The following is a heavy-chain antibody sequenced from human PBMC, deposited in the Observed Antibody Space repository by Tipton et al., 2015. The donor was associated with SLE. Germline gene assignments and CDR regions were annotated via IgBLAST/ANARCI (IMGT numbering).Heavy chain of an antibody. D-gene: IGHD6-19*01. J-gene: IGHJ4*02. CDR3: AKECWLVQFGTCIDD. CDR2: ISSEGGDK. V-gene: IGHV3-30*18. Sequence: LSLTCAVYGGSFSGYYWSWIRQPPGKGLEWVAVISSEGGDKYYADSVKGRFTISRDNSKNTLYLQMNGLRPEDTAVYYCAKECWLVQFGTCIDDWGQGTLVTVSS. CDR1: GGSFSGYY.